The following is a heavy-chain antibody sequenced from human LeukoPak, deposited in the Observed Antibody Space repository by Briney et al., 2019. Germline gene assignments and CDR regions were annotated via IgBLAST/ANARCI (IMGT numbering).Heavy chain of an antibody. CDR3: VRDGLRYYGMDV. J-gene: IGHJ6*02. CDR2: ISGSGGST. CDR1: GFTFSSYA. Sequence: QPGGSLRLSCAASGFTFSSYAMSWVRQAPEKGLEWVSAISGSGGSTYYADSVKGRFTMSRDNAKNTLYLQMNSLRAEDTAVYYCVRDGLRYYGMDVWGQGTTVTVSS. V-gene: IGHV3-23*01.